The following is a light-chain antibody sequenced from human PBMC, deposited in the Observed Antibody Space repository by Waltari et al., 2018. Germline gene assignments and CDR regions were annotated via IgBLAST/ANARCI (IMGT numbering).Light chain of an antibody. CDR3: AAWDDSLSGRV. CDR1: RSNIGSNY. J-gene: IGLJ3*02. CDR2: RNN. V-gene: IGLV1-47*01. Sequence: QSVLTQPPSASGTPGQRVTISCSGSRSNIGSNYVYWYQQVPGTAPKLLIYRNNPRPSGVPARFSGSKSGTSASLAISGLRSEDEADYYCAAWDDSLSGRVFGGGTKVTVL.